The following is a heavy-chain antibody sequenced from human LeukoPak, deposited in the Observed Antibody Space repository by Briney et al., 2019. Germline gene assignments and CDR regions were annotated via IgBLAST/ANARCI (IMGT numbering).Heavy chain of an antibody. CDR3: ARTSPLAPGEDWFDP. J-gene: IGHJ5*02. D-gene: IGHD3-16*01. V-gene: IGHV3-11*04. Sequence: PGGSLRLSCAASGFTFSDYYMSWIRQAPGKGLEWVSFISSSAINIYYADSVKGRFTISRDSAKDSLYLQMNSLRAEDTAVYYCARTSPLAPGEDWFDPWGQGTLVTVSS. CDR2: ISSSAINI. CDR1: GFTFSDYY.